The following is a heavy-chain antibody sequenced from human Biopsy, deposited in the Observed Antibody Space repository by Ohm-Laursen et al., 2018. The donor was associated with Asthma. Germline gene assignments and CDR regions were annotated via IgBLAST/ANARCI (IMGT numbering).Heavy chain of an antibody. D-gene: IGHD6-13*01. Sequence: SLRLSCAATGFTFDDYAMHWVRQAPGKGLEWVSGVSWNSGSIDYADSVKGRFTISRGNAKNSLYLQMNSLRGADTALYYCVKDIRLQLWGFDSWGQGTLVTVSS. CDR1: GFTFDDYA. CDR3: VKDIRLQLWGFDS. CDR2: VSWNSGSI. V-gene: IGHV3-9*01. J-gene: IGHJ4*02.